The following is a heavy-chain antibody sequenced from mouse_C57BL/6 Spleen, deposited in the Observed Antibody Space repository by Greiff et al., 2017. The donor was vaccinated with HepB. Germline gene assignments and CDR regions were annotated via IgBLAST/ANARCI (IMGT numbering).Heavy chain of an antibody. CDR3: ARRSPWYFDV. Sequence: DVKLVESGGGLVKPGGSLKLSCAASGFTFSSYTMSWVRQTPEKRLEWVATISGGGGNTYYPDSVKGRFTISRDNAKNTLYLQMSSLRSEDTALYYCARRSPWYFDVWGTGTTVTVSS. J-gene: IGHJ1*03. CDR1: GFTFSSYT. V-gene: IGHV5-9*01. D-gene: IGHD1-1*01. CDR2: ISGGGGNT.